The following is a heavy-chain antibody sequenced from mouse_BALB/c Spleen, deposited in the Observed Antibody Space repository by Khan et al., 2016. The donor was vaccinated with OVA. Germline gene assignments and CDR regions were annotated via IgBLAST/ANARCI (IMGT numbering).Heavy chain of an antibody. CDR2: ISGTGIYT. D-gene: IGHD2-1*01. Sequence: EVELVESGGGLVKPGGSLKLSCAPSGFAFSSYDMSWVRQTPEKRLEWVATISGTGIYTYYPDSVKGRFTISRDNARNTLYLQMSSLMSEDTALFYCAGPSDDGNPWCTYWGQGTLVTVSA. J-gene: IGHJ3*01. CDR1: GFAFSSYD. CDR3: AGPSDDGNPWCTY. V-gene: IGHV5-9*02.